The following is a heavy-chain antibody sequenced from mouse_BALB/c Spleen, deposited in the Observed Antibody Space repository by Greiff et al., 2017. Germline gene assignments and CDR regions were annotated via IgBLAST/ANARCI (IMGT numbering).Heavy chain of an antibody. CDR3: ARGGAYGYGQAWFAY. J-gene: IGHJ3*01. D-gene: IGHD2-2*01. V-gene: IGHV5-17*02. CDR1: GFTFSSFG. CDR2: ISSGSSTI. Sequence: EVKLMESGGGLVQPGGSRKLSCAASGFTFSSFGMHWVRQAPEKGLEWVAYISSGSSTIYYADTVKGRFTISRDNPKNTLFLQMTSLRSEDTAMYYCARGGAYGYGQAWFAYWGQGTLVTVSA.